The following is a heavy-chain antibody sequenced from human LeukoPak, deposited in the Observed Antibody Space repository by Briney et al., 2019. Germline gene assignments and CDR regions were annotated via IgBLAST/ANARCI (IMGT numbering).Heavy chain of an antibody. CDR3: ARDLLIVKAARPVDMGY. D-gene: IGHD6-6*01. CDR2: INPNSGGT. J-gene: IGHJ4*02. V-gene: IGHV1-2*02. CDR1: GYTFTGYY. Sequence: ASVKVSCKASGYTFTGYYMHWVRQAPGQGLEWMGWINPNSGGTNYAQKFQGRVTMTRDTSISTAYMELSRLRSDDTAVYYCARDLLIVKAARPVDMGYWGQGTLVTVPS.